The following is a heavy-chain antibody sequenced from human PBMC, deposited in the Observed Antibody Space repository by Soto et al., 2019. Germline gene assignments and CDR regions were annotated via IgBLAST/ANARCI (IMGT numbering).Heavy chain of an antibody. D-gene: IGHD5-18*01. J-gene: IGHJ4*02. V-gene: IGHV3-23*01. CDR3: ARSRGYSHGYNYFDY. CDR2: ISGSGGST. CDR1: GFTFSSYA. Sequence: ASLRLSGASSGFTFSSYAMIWVRQAPGKGLEWVSAISGSGGSTYYADSVKGRFTISRDNSKNTLYLQMNGLRAEDTAVYYCARSRGYSHGYNYFDYWGQGTLVTVSS.